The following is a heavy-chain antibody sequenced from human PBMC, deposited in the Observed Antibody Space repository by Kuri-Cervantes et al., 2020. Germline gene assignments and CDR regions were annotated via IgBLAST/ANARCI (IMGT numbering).Heavy chain of an antibody. CDR1: GFTFSSYA. CDR2: ISGSGGST. V-gene: IGHV3-23*01. D-gene: IGHD6-19*01. Sequence: AGSLCLTCAASGFTFSSYAMSWVRQAPGKGLEWVSAISGSGGSTYYADSVKVRFTISRDHSQIPMCLQRSSLRAEDKAVYYCARGGDYSSSHDAFDIWGQGTKVTVSS. CDR3: ARGGDYSSSHDAFDI. J-gene: IGHJ3*02.